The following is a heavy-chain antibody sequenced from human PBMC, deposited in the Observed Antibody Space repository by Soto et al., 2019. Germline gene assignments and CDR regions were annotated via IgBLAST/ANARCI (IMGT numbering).Heavy chain of an antibody. Sequence: PGGSLRLSCAASGFTFSTYSMNWVRQAPGKGLEWVSYISSSSTIYYADSVKGRFTISRDNAKSTLYLQMNSLRAEDTALYYCAKGRSYYYYYGVDVWGQGTTVTVSS. V-gene: IGHV3-48*01. CDR2: ISSSSTI. J-gene: IGHJ6*02. CDR3: AKGRSYYYYYGVDV. CDR1: GFTFSTYS.